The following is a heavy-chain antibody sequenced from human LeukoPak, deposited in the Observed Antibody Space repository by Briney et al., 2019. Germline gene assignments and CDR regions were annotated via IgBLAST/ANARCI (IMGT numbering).Heavy chain of an antibody. CDR2: ISSSSSYI. V-gene: IGHV3-21*01. Sequence: GGSLRLSCAASGFTFSSYSMNWVRQAPGKGLEWVSSISSSSSYIYYADSVKGRSTISRDNAKNSLYLQMNSLRAEDTAVYYCARAITGTTAFDYWGQGTLVTVSS. J-gene: IGHJ4*02. CDR1: GFTFSSYS. CDR3: ARAITGTTAFDY. D-gene: IGHD1-20*01.